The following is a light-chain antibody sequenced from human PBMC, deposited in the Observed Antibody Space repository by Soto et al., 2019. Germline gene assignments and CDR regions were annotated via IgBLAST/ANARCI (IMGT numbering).Light chain of an antibody. CDR2: ENN. CDR1: KLGDKF. CDR3: QTWDSSAYYV. J-gene: IGLJ1*01. Sequence: SYELTQPPSVSVSPGQTATIPCSGDKLGDKFACWYQQKPGQSPVLVIYENNKRPSGIPERFSGSNSGNTATLTISGTQTMDESYYYCQTWDSSAYYVFGTGTKLTVL. V-gene: IGLV3-1*01.